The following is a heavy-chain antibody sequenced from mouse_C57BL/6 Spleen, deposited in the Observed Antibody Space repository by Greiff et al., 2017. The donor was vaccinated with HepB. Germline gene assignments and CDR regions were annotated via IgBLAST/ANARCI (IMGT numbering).Heavy chain of an antibody. CDR1: GYTFTSYW. CDR3: ASSEHYYGSRLTY. CDR2: IDPSDSET. V-gene: IGHV1-52*01. Sequence: VQLQQSGAELVRPGSSVKLSCKASGYTFTSYWMHWVKQRPIQGLEWIGNIDPSDSETHYNQKFKDKATLTVDKSSSTAYMQISSLTSEDSAVYYCASSEHYYGSRLTYWGQGTLVTVSA. D-gene: IGHD1-1*01. J-gene: IGHJ3*01.